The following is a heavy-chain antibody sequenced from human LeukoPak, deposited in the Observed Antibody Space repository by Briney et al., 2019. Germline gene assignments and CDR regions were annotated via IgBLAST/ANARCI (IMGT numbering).Heavy chain of an antibody. CDR1: GFTFSSYG. D-gene: IGHD3-10*01. Sequence: GGSLRLSCAASGFTFSSYGMHWVRQAPGKGLEWVAFIRYDGSNKYYADSVKGRFTISRDNSKNTLYLQMNSLRAEDTAVYYCAKDSESYGSGSYFIYCFDYWGQGTLVTVSS. V-gene: IGHV3-30*02. J-gene: IGHJ4*02. CDR3: AKDSESYGSGSYFIYCFDY. CDR2: IRYDGSNK.